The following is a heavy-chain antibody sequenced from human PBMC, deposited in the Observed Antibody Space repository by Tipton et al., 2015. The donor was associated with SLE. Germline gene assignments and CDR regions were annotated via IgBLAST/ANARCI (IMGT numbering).Heavy chain of an antibody. V-gene: IGHV3-21*01. J-gene: IGHJ6*02. CDR3: AREWAAIGAMDV. Sequence: SLRLSCAASRFTFCSYSMNWVRQAPGKGLEWVSSIISRSSYIYYADSVKDRFTISRDNAKNSLYLQMNSLRDEDTAVYYCAREWAAIGAMDVWGQGTAVSVSS. D-gene: IGHD2-2*01. CDR2: IISRSSYI. CDR1: RFTFCSYS.